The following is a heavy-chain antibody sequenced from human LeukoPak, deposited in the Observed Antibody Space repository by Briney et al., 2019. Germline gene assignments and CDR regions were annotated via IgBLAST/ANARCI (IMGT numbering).Heavy chain of an antibody. CDR3: ARAPSDYADDGLAGSDSEYFPH. V-gene: IGHV1-69*04. Sequence: GASVTVSFKASGGTFINYSISWVRQAPGQGLEWMGKIIPILGVENYAQKFQGRVTMTADKSTNTAYMELSSLTSDDTAVYYCARAPSDYADDGLAGSDSEYFPHWGQGTQVTVSS. D-gene: IGHD4-17*01. CDR1: GGTFINYS. J-gene: IGHJ1*01. CDR2: IIPILGVE.